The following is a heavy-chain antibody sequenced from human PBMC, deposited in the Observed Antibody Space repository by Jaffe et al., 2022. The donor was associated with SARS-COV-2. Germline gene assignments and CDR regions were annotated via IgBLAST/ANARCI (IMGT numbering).Heavy chain of an antibody. J-gene: IGHJ4*02. CDR2: IKSKTDGGTT. CDR1: GFGFSGTW. Sequence: EVHLAESGGGLVKPGGSLRLSCAASGFGFSGTWMSWVRQAPGKGLEWVGRIKSKTDGGTTDYAAPVKGRFTISRDDSKDTLYLQMNSLKTEDTAVYYCTAESAKSIASSWYVYFNYWGQGTLVTVSS. CDR3: TAESAKSIASSWYVYFNY. D-gene: IGHD6-13*01. V-gene: IGHV3-15*01.